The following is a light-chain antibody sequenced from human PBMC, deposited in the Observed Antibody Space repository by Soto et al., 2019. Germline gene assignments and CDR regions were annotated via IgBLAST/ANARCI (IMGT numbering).Light chain of an antibody. Sequence: ERLVTQSPGTLSLAPLEIATLSCRAGKSVSNNYLAWYQQKPGQAPRLLIYGASNRATGIQDRFSGSGSGTDFTLTISRLEPEDFAVYYCQQYGSSGTLGQGTKVDIK. CDR3: QQYGSSGT. CDR2: GAS. V-gene: IGKV3-20*01. J-gene: IGKJ1*01. CDR1: KSVSNNY.